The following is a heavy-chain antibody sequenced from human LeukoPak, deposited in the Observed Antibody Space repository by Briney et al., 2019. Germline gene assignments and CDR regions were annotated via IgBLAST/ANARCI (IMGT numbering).Heavy chain of an antibody. J-gene: IGHJ3*02. D-gene: IGHD3-10*01. V-gene: IGHV4-31*03. CDR3: ARDGPGKYYGSGSYAFDI. CDR1: GDSISSGGYY. CDR2: IYYSGNT. Sequence: PSETLSLTCTVAGDSISSGGYYWSWIRQYPEKGLVGIGYIYYSGNTYYNPSLKSRVSISVDTSKNQFSLKLSSVTAADTAVYYCARDGPGKYYGSGSYAFDIWGQGTMVTVSS.